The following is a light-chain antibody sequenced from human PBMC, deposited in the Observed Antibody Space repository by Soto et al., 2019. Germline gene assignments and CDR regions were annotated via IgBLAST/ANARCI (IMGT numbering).Light chain of an antibody. J-gene: IGKJ4*01. V-gene: IGKV3-15*01. CDR3: QQYNNWPSLT. CDR2: GAS. Sequence: EIVITHSPATLSVSPWEXAXXXXXXSQSVSSNLAWYQQKPGQAPRLLIFGASTRATGIPARFSGSGSGTEFTLTISSLQSEDFAVYYCQQYNNWPSLTFGGGGKVDIK. CDR1: QSVSSN.